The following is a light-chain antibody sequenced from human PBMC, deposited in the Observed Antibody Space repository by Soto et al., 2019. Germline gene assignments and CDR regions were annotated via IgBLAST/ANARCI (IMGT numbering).Light chain of an antibody. CDR2: DAS. J-gene: IGKJ5*01. CDR3: QQFDHLPRT. Sequence: DLQLTQSPSYLSASVGDRVTITCQASQDITNYLNWYQQKPGKAPKLLIYDASDLVTGVPSRFSGSGSGTHFTFTISSLQPEDIATYYCQQFDHLPRTFGQGTRLEIK. CDR1: QDITNY. V-gene: IGKV1-33*01.